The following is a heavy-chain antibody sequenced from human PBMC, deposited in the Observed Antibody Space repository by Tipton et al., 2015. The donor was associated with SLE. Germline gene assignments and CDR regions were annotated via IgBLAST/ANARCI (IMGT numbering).Heavy chain of an antibody. D-gene: IGHD6-13*01. CDR2: INHSGGP. V-gene: IGHV4-34*01. CDR1: GGSYSGYY. Sequence: TLSLTCAVYGGSYSGYYWSWIRQAPGKGLEWIGEINHSGGPNYNPSLKSRITISVDTSKNQFSLKLSSVTAADTAVYYCARAQRLVRWLDPWGQGTLVTVSS. J-gene: IGHJ5*02. CDR3: ARAQRLVRWLDP.